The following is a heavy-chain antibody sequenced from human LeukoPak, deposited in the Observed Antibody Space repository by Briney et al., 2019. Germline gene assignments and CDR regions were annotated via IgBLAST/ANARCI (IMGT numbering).Heavy chain of an antibody. CDR3: AREAYPNPWGSSSSYYFDY. CDR2: IYSSGST. V-gene: IGHV4-61*01. D-gene: IGHD6-13*01. Sequence: PSETLSLTCTVSGGSINSETYYWSWIRQPPGKGLEWIGYIYSSGSTNYNSLVKSRVTISVDTSKNQFSLRLTSVTTADTAVYYCAREAYPNPWGSSSSYYFDYWGQGTLVTVSS. J-gene: IGHJ4*02. CDR1: GGSINSETYY.